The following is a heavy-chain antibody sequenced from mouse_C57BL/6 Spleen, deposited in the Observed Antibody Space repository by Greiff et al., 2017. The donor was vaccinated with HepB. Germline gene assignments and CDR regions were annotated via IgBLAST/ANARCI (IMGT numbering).Heavy chain of an antibody. V-gene: IGHV1-69*01. CDR3: ARYFDV. CDR1: GYTFTSYW. CDR2: IDPSDSYT. J-gene: IGHJ1*03. Sequence: QVQLKESGAELVMPGASVKLSCKASGYTFTSYWMHWVKQRPGQGLEWIGEIDPSDSYTNYNQKFKGKSTLTVDKSSSTAYMQPRSLTSEDSAVYYCARYFDVWGTGTTVTVSS.